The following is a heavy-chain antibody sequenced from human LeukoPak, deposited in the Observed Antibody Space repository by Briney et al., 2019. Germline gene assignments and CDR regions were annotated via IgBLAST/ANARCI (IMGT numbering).Heavy chain of an antibody. CDR1: GGSISSYY. J-gene: IGHJ5*02. D-gene: IGHD3-10*01. V-gene: IGHV4-59*01. CDR3: ARALGSGTRSWFDP. CDR2: IYYSGST. Sequence: PSETLSLTCTVSGGSISSYYWSWIRQPPGKGLEWIGYIYYSGSTNYNPSLKSRVTISVDTSKNQFSLKLSSVTAADTAVYYCARALGSGTRSWFDPWGQGTLVTVSS.